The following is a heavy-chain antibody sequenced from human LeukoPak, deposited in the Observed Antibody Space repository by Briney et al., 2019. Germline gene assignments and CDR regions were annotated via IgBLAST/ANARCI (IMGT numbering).Heavy chain of an antibody. CDR3: ARDEVQQLVEGWFDP. Sequence: SETLSLTCTVSGGSISSYYWSWIRQPAGKGLEWIGRIYTSGSTNYNPSLKSRVTMSVDTSKNEFSLKLSSVTAADTAVYYCARDEVQQLVEGWFDPWGQGTLVTVSS. J-gene: IGHJ5*02. V-gene: IGHV4-4*07. CDR1: GGSISSYY. D-gene: IGHD6-13*01. CDR2: IYTSGST.